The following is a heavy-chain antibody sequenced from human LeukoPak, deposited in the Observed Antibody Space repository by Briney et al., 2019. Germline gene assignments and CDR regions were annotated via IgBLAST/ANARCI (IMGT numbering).Heavy chain of an antibody. J-gene: IGHJ6*03. CDR2: VSGSGGST. CDR3: ARDRNDFWSGHYMDV. Sequence: SGGSLRLSCAASGFTFTNYAMSWVRQAPGKGLEWVSVVSGSGGSTFYADSVKGRFTIFRDNSKNTLYLQMNSLRAEDTAVYYCARDRNDFWSGHYMDVWGKGTTVTVSS. D-gene: IGHD3-3*01. V-gene: IGHV3-23*01. CDR1: GFTFTNYA.